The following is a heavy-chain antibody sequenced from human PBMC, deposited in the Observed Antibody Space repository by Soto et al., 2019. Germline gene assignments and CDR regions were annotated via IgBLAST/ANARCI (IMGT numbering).Heavy chain of an antibody. V-gene: IGHV3-23*01. CDR3: AKGSTYSFYFDH. CDR1: GFSFSSYD. CDR2: IIGNSGTT. Sequence: LRLSCVASGFSFSSYDMSWVRQAPGKGLEWVSFIIGNSGTTYYADSVKGRFTISRDNSKNTLYLQMSRLGAEDTAAYYCAKGSTYSFYFDHWGQGTLVTVSS. D-gene: IGHD5-18*01. J-gene: IGHJ4*01.